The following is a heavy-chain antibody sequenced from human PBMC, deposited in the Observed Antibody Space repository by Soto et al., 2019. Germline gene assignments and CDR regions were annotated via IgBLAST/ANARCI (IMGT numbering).Heavy chain of an antibody. CDR2: IYYSGTT. D-gene: IGHD3-9*01. Sequence: SETLSLTCTVSGGSISSSSYYWGWIRQPPGKGLVWIGSIYYSGTTYYNPSLKSRVTISVDTPKNQFSLKLSSVTAADTAVYYCARHRGYYDILTGYYTELNFDYWGQGTLVTVSS. J-gene: IGHJ4*02. CDR1: GGSISSSSYY. V-gene: IGHV4-39*01. CDR3: ARHRGYYDILTGYYTELNFDY.